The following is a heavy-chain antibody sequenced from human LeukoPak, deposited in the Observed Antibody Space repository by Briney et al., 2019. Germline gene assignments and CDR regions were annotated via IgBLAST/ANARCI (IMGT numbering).Heavy chain of an antibody. CDR3: ARDRGVRAAYYYYYYMDV. Sequence: GGSLRLSCAASGFTFSSYAMHWVRQAPGKGLEWVAVISYDRSNKYYADSVKGRFTISRDNSKNTLYLQMNSLRAEDTAVYYCARDRGVRAAYYYYYYMDVWGKGTTVTVSS. CDR1: GFTFSSYA. D-gene: IGHD2-8*01. CDR2: ISYDRSNK. J-gene: IGHJ6*03. V-gene: IGHV3-30*01.